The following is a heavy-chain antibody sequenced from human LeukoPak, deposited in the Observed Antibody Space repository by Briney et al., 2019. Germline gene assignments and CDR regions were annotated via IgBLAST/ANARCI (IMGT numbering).Heavy chain of an antibody. Sequence: PPETLSLTCAVYGGSFSGYYWSWIRQPPGKGLEWIGEINHSGSTNYNPSLKSRVTISVDTSKNQFSLKLSSVTAADTAVYYCARAVALSGFDYWGQGTLVTVSS. J-gene: IGHJ4*02. CDR2: INHSGST. CDR1: GGSFSGYY. V-gene: IGHV4-34*01. CDR3: ARAVALSGFDY. D-gene: IGHD1-14*01.